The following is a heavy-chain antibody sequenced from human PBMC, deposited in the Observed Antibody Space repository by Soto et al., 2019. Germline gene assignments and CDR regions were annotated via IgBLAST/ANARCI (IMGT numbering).Heavy chain of an antibody. V-gene: IGHV3-23*01. CDR2: ISGTGGST. CDR1: GFTFSTYA. D-gene: IGHD6-6*01. J-gene: IGHJ4*02. Sequence: GGSLRLSCAASGFTFSTYAMSLVRQAPGKGLEWVSAISGTGGSTYYADSVKGRFTISRDNSKNTLYLQMNSLRAEDTAVYYCAKNWDTTSSSSSHWGQGTLVTVSS. CDR3: AKNWDTTSSSSSH.